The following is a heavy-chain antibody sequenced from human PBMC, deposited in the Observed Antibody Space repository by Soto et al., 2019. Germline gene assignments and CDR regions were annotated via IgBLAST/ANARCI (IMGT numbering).Heavy chain of an antibody. CDR1: GFTFSSCA. CDR2: ISGSGGHT. D-gene: IGHD1-7*01. V-gene: IGHV3-23*01. CDR3: ARSRTGTTYGGMDV. Sequence: GGSLRLSCAASGFTFSSCAMSWVRQAPGKGLEWVSTISGSGGHTYYADSVKGRFTISRDNSKNTLYVQMNSLRAEDTAVYYCARSRTGTTYGGMDVWGQGTTVTVSS. J-gene: IGHJ6*02.